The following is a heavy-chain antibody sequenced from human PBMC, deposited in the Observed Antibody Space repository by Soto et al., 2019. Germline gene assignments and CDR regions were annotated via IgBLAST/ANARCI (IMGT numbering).Heavy chain of an antibody. D-gene: IGHD3-10*01. CDR2: ISGSGANT. Sequence: PVGSLRLSCAASGFTFNNYAMNWVRQAPGKGLEWVSVISGSGANTYYADSVQGRFTISSDNSKHMLFLQINSLRVEDTAVYYCAKLRGFINQDYFDFWGQGTLVTVSS. V-gene: IGHV3-23*01. CDR3: AKLRGFINQDYFDF. J-gene: IGHJ4*02. CDR1: GFTFNNYA.